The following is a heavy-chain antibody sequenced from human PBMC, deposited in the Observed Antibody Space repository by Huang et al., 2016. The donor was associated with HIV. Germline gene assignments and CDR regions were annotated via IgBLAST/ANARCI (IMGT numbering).Heavy chain of an antibody. Sequence: EVQLVESGGGLVQPGGSLRLSCAASGFSISSYWMHWVRQAPGKGVVWVTRIRRDGSSRSYADSVKGRFTSSRDNAKNALYVQMNSLSAEDTAVYYCARDPRIQSWLNFFDYWGQGTLVSVSS. J-gene: IGHJ4*02. CDR3: ARDPRIQSWLNFFDY. D-gene: IGHD3-22*01. CDR1: GFSISSYW. V-gene: IGHV3-74*01. CDR2: IRRDGSSR.